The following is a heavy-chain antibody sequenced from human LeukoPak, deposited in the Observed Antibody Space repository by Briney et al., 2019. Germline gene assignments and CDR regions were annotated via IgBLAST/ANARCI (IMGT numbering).Heavy chain of an antibody. J-gene: IGHJ4*02. Sequence: GGSLRLSCAASGFTVSSNYMSWVRQAPGKGLEWVSVIYSGGSTYYADSVKGRFTISRDNSKNTLYLQMNSLRAEDTAVYYCARATGYNSSWHPCFDYWGQGTLVTVSS. V-gene: IGHV3-53*01. CDR1: GFTVSSNY. CDR3: ARATGYNSSWHPCFDY. D-gene: IGHD6-13*01. CDR2: IYSGGST.